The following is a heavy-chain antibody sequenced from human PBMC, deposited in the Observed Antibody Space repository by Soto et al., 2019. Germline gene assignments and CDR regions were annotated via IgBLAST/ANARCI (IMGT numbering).Heavy chain of an antibody. Sequence: PGESLKISCKGSGYSFTSYWIGWVRQMPGKGLEWMGIIYPGDSDTRYSPSFQGQVTISADKSISTAYLQWSSPKASDTAMYYCAREQWPTGYYYGMDVWGQGTTVTVS. CDR3: AREQWPTGYYYGMDV. J-gene: IGHJ6*02. CDR2: IYPGDSDT. V-gene: IGHV5-51*01. D-gene: IGHD6-19*01. CDR1: GYSFTSYW.